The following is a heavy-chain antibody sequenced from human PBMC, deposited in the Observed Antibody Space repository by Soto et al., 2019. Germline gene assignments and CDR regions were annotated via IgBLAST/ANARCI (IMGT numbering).Heavy chain of an antibody. J-gene: IGHJ6*02. V-gene: IGHV3-33*01. Sequence: QVQVVESGGGVVQPGRSLRLSCAASGFTFSSFGMHWVRQAPGKGLEWVSLIWYDGSKKSYGDSVKGRFTISRENSRNTVYLQMNSLRADDTAVYYCARDASYYSLWSGYYPSRNGMDVWGQGTTFTVSS. CDR3: ARDASYYSLWSGYYPSRNGMDV. CDR2: IWYDGSKK. D-gene: IGHD3-3*01. CDR1: GFTFSSFG.